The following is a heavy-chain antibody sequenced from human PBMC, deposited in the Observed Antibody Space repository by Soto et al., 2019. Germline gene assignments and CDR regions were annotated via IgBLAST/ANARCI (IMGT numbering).Heavy chain of an antibody. CDR1: GFTFSSYG. Sequence: GGTLRLSCAASGFTFSSYGMHWVRQAPGKGLEWVAVISYDGSNKYYADSGKGRFNISRDKSKNTLYLQMNSLRAEDTAVYYCAKDFQGYCTNGVCYKENWFDPWGQGTLVTVSS. V-gene: IGHV3-30*18. D-gene: IGHD2-8*01. CDR3: AKDFQGYCTNGVCYKENWFDP. J-gene: IGHJ5*02. CDR2: ISYDGSNK.